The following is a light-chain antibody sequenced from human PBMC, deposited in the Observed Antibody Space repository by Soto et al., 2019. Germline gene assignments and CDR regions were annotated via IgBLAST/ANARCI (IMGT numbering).Light chain of an antibody. CDR1: SSDVGGYND. CDR2: NVS. Sequence: QSALTQPASVSGSPGQSITISCTGTSSDVGGYNDVSWYQQHPGKAPKLMIYNVSNRPSGVSNRFSGSKSGNTASLTISGLQAEDEGHYYCSSFTSTNTVLFGGGTKVTVL. J-gene: IGLJ2*01. V-gene: IGLV2-14*01. CDR3: SSFTSTNTVL.